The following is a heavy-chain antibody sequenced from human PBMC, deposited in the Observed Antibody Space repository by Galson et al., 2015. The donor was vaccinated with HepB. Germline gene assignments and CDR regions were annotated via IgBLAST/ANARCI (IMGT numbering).Heavy chain of an antibody. Sequence: QSGAEVKKAGESLKISCKASGYSFTNYWIGWVRQVPGKGLEWMGIIYPNDSDRRYNPSFRGQVTISAAKSINTVYLQWSGLKASDTAMYYCARRLSPPTYWSASYTGSKGGNYFDYWGQGTLVTVS. CDR1: GYSFTNYW. J-gene: IGHJ4*02. CDR2: IYPNDSDR. V-gene: IGHV5-51*01. D-gene: IGHD3-3*01. CDR3: ARRLSPPTYWSASYTGSKGGNYFDY.